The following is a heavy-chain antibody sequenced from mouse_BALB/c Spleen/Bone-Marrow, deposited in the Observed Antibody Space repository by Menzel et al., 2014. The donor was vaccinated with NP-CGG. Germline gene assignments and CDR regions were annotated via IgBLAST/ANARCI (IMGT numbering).Heavy chain of an antibody. CDR3: ARLSYYGRFAY. CDR2: INPDSSTI. V-gene: IGHV4-1*02. J-gene: IGHJ3*01. Sequence: EVHLVESGGGLVQPGGSLELSCAASGFDFSRYWMSWVRQAPGKGLEWIGEINPDSSTINYTPSLKDKFIISRDNAKNTLYLQMSKVRSEDTALYYCARLSYYGRFAYWGQGTLVTVSA. CDR1: GFDFSRYW. D-gene: IGHD1-1*01.